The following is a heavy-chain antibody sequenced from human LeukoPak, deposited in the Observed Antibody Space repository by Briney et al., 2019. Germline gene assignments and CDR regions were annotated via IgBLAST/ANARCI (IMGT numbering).Heavy chain of an antibody. J-gene: IGHJ4*02. D-gene: IGHD6-19*01. CDR1: GGSIGSGGYY. CDR2: IYYSGST. V-gene: IGHV4-31*03. Sequence: SQTLSLTCTVSGGSIGSGGYYWSWIRQHPGKGLEWIGYIYYSGSTYYNPSLKSRVTISVDTSKNQFSLKLSSVTAADTAVYYCARDRVLISSGWFDYWGQGTLVTVSS. CDR3: ARDRVLISSGWFDY.